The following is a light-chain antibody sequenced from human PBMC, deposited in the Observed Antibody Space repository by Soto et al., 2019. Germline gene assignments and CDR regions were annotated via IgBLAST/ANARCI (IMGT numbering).Light chain of an antibody. Sequence: QSVLTQPPSASGSPGQSVTISCTGTSSDVGGYNYVSWYQQHPGKAPKLIIYEVTKRPSGVPDRFSGSKSGNTASLTVSGLLAEDEADYYCASWDDNLDALLFGGGTKVTVL. CDR1: SSDVGGYNY. CDR3: ASWDDNLDALL. CDR2: EVT. V-gene: IGLV2-8*01. J-gene: IGLJ3*02.